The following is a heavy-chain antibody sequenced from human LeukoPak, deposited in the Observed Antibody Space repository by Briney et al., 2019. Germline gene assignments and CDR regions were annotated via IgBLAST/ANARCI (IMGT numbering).Heavy chain of an antibody. CDR3: ASTSRHYCSGGSCLDY. D-gene: IGHD2-15*01. V-gene: IGHV3-30*02. J-gene: IGHJ4*02. CDR2: IRYDGSNK. CDR1: GFTFSSYG. Sequence: GGSLRLSCAASGFTFSSYGMHWVRQAPGKGLEWVAFIRYDGSNKYYADSVKGRFTISRENSKNTLYLQMNSLRAEDTAVYYCASTSRHYCSGGSCLDYWGQGTLVTVSS.